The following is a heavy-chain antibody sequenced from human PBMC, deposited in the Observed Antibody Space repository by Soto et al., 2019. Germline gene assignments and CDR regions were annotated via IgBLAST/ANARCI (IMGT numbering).Heavy chain of an antibody. V-gene: IGHV1-3*01. CDR1: GYTLTSYA. J-gene: IGHJ6*04. CDR2: INAGNGNT. CDR3: ARDRDSYGSSGMDV. D-gene: IGHD5-18*01. Sequence: ASVKVSCTASGYTLTSYAMHWVRQAPGQRLEWMGWINAGNGNTKYAQKLQGRVTMTTDTSTSTAYMELRSLRSDDTAVYYCARDRDSYGSSGMDVWGKGTTVTVSS.